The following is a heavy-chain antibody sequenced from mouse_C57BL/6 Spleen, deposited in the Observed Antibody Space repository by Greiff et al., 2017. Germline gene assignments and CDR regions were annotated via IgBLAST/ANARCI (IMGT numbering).Heavy chain of an antibody. D-gene: IGHD1-1*01. J-gene: IGHJ2*01. V-gene: IGHV1-82*01. CDR2: IYPGDGDT. CDR3: ACTTVGYFDY. CDR1: GYAFSSSW. Sequence: QVQLQQSGPELVKPGASVKISCKASGYAFSSSWMNWVKQRPGKGLEWIGRIYPGDGDTNYNGKFKGKATLTADKSSSTAYMQLSSLTSEDAAVYFCACTTVGYFDYWGQGTTLTVSS.